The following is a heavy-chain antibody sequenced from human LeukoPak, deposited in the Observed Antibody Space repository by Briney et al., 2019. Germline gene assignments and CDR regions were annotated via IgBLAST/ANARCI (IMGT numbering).Heavy chain of an antibody. D-gene: IGHD3-9*01. Sequence: PGGSLRLSCAASGFTFSSYSMNWVRQAPGKGLEWVSYISSSSSTIYYAASVKGRFTISRDNAKNSLYLQMNSLRAEDTAVYYCARDYDILIIDYWGQGTLVTVSS. CDR2: ISSSSSTI. J-gene: IGHJ4*02. CDR1: GFTFSSYS. V-gene: IGHV3-48*01. CDR3: ARDYDILIIDY.